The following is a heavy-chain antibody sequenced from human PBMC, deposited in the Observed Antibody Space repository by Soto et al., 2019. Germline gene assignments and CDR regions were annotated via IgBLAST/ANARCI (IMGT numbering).Heavy chain of an antibody. J-gene: IGHJ6*02. CDR1: GYTFTGYY. Sequence: ASVKVSCKASGYTFTGYYMHWLRQAPGQGLEWMGWINPNSGGTNYAQKFQGWVTMTRDTSISTAYMELSRLRSDDTAVYYCARDGALGYSYGSYYYYYGMDVWGQGTTVTVSS. V-gene: IGHV1-2*04. CDR3: ARDGALGYSYGSYYYYYGMDV. D-gene: IGHD5-18*01. CDR2: INPNSGGT.